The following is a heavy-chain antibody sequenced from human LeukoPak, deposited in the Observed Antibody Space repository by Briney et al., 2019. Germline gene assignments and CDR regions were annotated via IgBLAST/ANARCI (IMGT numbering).Heavy chain of an antibody. V-gene: IGHV3-21*05. D-gene: IGHD5-18*01. CDR2: IDSGSEDI. CDR1: GFSLSLYA. J-gene: IGHJ4*02. CDR3: ARNTYRPQLIDS. Sequence: GGSLRLSCVASGFSLSLYAMNWVRQAPGKGLERISYIDSGSEDILHADSVRGRFAISRDNAKNTLYLEMNSQGAEDTAVYYCARNTYRPQLIDSWGQGTLVTVSS.